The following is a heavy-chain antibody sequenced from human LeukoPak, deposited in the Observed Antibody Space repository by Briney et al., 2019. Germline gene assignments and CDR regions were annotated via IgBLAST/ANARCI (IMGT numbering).Heavy chain of an antibody. D-gene: IGHD3-22*01. CDR3: ARGEIDSSCYYAHYNWFDP. Sequence: ASVKVSCKASGYTFTSYYMHWVRQAPGQGLEWMGWISVYNGITNYAQMLQGRVTMTIDTSTSTAYMELRSLRSDDTAVYYCARGEIDSSCYYAHYNWFDPWGQGTLVTVSS. CDR1: GYTFTSYY. V-gene: IGHV1-18*04. J-gene: IGHJ5*02. CDR2: ISVYNGIT.